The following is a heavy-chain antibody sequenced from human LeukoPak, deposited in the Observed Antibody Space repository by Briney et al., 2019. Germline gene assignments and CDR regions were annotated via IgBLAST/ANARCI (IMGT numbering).Heavy chain of an antibody. Sequence: SETLSLTCTVSGGSISSGGYYWSWIRQHPGKGLEWIGYIYYSGSTYYNPSLKSRVTISVDTSKNQFSLKLSSVTAADTAVYYCARLYLVWGTSCYDYWGQGTLVTVSS. V-gene: IGHV4-31*03. CDR1: GGSISSGGYY. CDR2: IYYSGST. J-gene: IGHJ4*02. CDR3: ARLYLVWGTSCYDY. D-gene: IGHD2-2*01.